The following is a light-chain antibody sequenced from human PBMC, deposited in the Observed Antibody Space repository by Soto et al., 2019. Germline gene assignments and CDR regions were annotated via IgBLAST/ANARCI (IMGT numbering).Light chain of an antibody. V-gene: IGLV2-14*01. CDR3: GSYASGGAYV. J-gene: IGLJ1*01. CDR1: SSDVGGYNA. CDR2: DVS. Sequence: QSVLTQPASVSGSPGQSITISCTGTSSDVGGYNAVSWYQQHAGKAPKLMIYDVSNRPSGASDRFSGSKSGNTASLTISGLQAEDEADYYCGSYASGGAYVFGTGTKVTV.